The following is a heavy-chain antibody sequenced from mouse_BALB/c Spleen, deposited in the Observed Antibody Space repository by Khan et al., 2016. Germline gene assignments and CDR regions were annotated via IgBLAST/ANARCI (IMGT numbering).Heavy chain of an antibody. J-gene: IGHJ1*01. V-gene: IGHV9-3-1*01. CDR2: INTYSGES. Sequence: QIQLVQSGPELKKPGKTVKISCKASGYTFTNYGMNWVKQAPGKGLKWMGWINTYSGESTYADDFKGRFAFSLETSANTAYLQINNLKNADTATYFCAIDRYYSGSSMYFDFWGAVTTVTVSS. CDR1: GYTFTNYG. CDR3: AIDRYYSGSSMYFDF. D-gene: IGHD1-1*01.